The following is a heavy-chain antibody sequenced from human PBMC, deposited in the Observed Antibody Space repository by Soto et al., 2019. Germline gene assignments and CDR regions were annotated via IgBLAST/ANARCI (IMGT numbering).Heavy chain of an antibody. CDR2: ISGSGGST. Sequence: PGGSLRLSCAASGFTFSSYAMSWVRQAPGKGLEWVSAISGSGGSTYYADSVKGRFTISRDNSKNTLYLQMNSLRAEDTAVYYCAKDFARPTQLRFLEWLFGNMDVWGKGTTVTVSS. J-gene: IGHJ6*03. D-gene: IGHD3-3*01. V-gene: IGHV3-23*01. CDR1: GFTFSSYA. CDR3: AKDFARPTQLRFLEWLFGNMDV.